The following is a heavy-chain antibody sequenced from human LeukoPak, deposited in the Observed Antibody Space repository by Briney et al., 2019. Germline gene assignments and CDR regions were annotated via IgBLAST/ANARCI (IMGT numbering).Heavy chain of an antibody. Sequence: SGGSLRHSFAAWGFPFFGHAMRGVRQAPGKGLVWVSSINTDGSSTSYADSVKGRFTMSRDNAQNTLYLQMNSLRAEDTAVYYRARVSYSRGWYNYHDHWGRGTPVTVSS. CDR1: GFPFFGHA. CDR2: INTDGSST. CDR3: ARVSYSRGWYNYHDH. D-gene: IGHD6-19*01. V-gene: IGHV3-74*01. J-gene: IGHJ5*02.